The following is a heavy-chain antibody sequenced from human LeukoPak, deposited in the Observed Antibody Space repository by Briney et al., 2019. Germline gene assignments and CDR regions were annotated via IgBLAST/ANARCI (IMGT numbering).Heavy chain of an antibody. J-gene: IGHJ4*02. D-gene: IGHD3-22*01. V-gene: IGHV3-21*01. CDR3: AKDEGIYYDSSGNFDY. CDR2: ISSSNNYI. Sequence: GGSLRLSCAASGFTFSSYSMNWVRQAPGKGLEWVSSISSSNNYIYYADSVKGRFTISRDNAKNSLYLQMTSLRAEDTAVYYCAKDEGIYYDSSGNFDYWGQGTLVTVSS. CDR1: GFTFSSYS.